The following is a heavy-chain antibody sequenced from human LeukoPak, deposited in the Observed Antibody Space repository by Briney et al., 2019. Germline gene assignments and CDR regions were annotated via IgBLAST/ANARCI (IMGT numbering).Heavy chain of an antibody. D-gene: IGHD3-10*01. CDR1: GCSITTYY. V-gene: IGHV4-59*01. J-gene: IGHJ5*02. CDR3: ATDRQEGGSGSYWFDP. Sequence: SETLSLTCSISGCSITTYYWNWIRQPVAKGLDWMGTVYYSGSATYNPSLKSRLTLSAGTSKNHFSLKLTSVTSEDTAVYYCATDRQEGGSGSYWFDPWGQGTLVTVSS. CDR2: VYYSGSA.